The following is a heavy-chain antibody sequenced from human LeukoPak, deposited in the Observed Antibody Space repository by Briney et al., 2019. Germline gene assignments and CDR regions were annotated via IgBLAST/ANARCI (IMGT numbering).Heavy chain of an antibody. D-gene: IGHD4-17*01. J-gene: IGHJ4*02. Sequence: SETLSLTCAVSGYSISSGYYWGWIRQPPGKGLDWIGSIYHSGNTYYNPSLKSRVTISVDTSKTQFSLKLSSVTAADTAVYYCARVRDGDYALAYWGQGTLSPSPQ. CDR2: IYHSGNT. CDR1: GYSISSGYY. CDR3: ARVRDGDYALAY. V-gene: IGHV4-38-2*01.